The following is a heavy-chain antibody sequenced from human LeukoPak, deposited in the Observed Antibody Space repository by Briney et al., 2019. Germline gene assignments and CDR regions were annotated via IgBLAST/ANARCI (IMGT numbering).Heavy chain of an antibody. J-gene: IGHJ4*02. D-gene: IGHD2-21*01. Sequence: PSETLSLTCTVSGGSISSYYWSWIRQPPGKGLEWIGYIYYSGSTNYNPSLKSRLTMSVDTSRNQFSLRLTSMTAADTAMYYCARIARYWGQGTLVTVSS. CDR2: IYYSGST. V-gene: IGHV4-59*12. CDR3: ARIARY. CDR1: GGSISSYY.